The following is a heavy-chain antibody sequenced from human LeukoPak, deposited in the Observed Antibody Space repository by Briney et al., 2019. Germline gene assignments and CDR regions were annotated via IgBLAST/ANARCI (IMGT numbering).Heavy chain of an antibody. V-gene: IGHV3-49*04. CDR3: TRESSRGYCSSTSCYYYYYGMDV. CDR2: IRSKAYGGTT. Sequence: GRSLRLSCTASGFTFGDYAMSWVRQAPGKGLEWVGFIRSKAYGGTTEYAASVKGRFTISRDDSKSIAYLQMNSLKTEDTAVYYCTRESSRGYCSSTSCYYYYYGMDVWGQGTTVTVSS. J-gene: IGHJ6*02. D-gene: IGHD2-2*01. CDR1: GFTFGDYA.